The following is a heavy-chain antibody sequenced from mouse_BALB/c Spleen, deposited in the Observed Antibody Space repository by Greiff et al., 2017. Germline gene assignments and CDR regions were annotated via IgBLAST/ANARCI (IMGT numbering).Heavy chain of an antibody. CDR3: ARRDYGNYLFAY. Sequence: QVQLKESGAELARPGASVKMSCKASGYTFTSYTMHWVKQRPGQGLEWIGYINPSSGYTNYNQKFKDKATLTADKSSSTAYMQLSSLTSEDSAVYYCARRDYGNYLFAYWGQGTLVTVSA. D-gene: IGHD2-1*01. CDR2: INPSSGYT. CDR1: GYTFTSYT. J-gene: IGHJ3*01. V-gene: IGHV1-4*01.